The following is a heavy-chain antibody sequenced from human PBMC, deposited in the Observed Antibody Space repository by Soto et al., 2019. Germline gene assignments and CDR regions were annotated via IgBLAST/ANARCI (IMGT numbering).Heavy chain of an antibody. CDR3: ARHVAVPRTRGFDY. CDR1: GGPISDNW. CDR2: IYPSGTT. D-gene: IGHD2-21*01. J-gene: IGHJ4*02. Sequence: QVQLQESGPGLVKPSGTLFLTCAVSGGPISDNWWSWVRQPPGKGLEWIGEIYPSGTTYYTPSPRRRVVILVDKSASQIALTLSSVTAADTAVYYCARHVAVPRTRGFDYWGPGTRVAVSS. V-gene: IGHV4-4*02.